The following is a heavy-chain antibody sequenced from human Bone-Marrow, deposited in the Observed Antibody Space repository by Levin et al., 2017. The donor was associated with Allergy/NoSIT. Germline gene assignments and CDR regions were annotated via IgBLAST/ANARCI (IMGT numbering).Heavy chain of an antibody. Sequence: GESLKISCSASGFTFSDYDMQWVRQAPGKGLEWVTLIWFDGSNKYYADSVKGRFTISRDNSKNKNTLYLQMNSLRVEDTAVYYCARGELNWGIDYWGQGTLVTVSS. V-gene: IGHV3-33*01. J-gene: IGHJ4*02. CDR1: GFTFSDYD. CDR3: ARGELNWGIDY. D-gene: IGHD7-27*01. CDR2: IWFDGSNK.